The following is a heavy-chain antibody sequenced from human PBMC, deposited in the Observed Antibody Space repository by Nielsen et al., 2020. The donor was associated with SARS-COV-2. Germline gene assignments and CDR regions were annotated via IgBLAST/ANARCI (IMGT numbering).Heavy chain of an antibody. CDR1: GGSISSGDYH. J-gene: IGHJ6*02. CDR2: IYYSGST. V-gene: IGHV4-30-4*01. CDR3: ARGKATYGYYYYGMDV. Sequence: LRLSCTVSGGSISSGDYHWSWIRRPPGKGLEWIGYIYYSGSTYYNPSLKSRVTISVDTSKNQFSLKLSSVTAADTALYYCARGKATYGYYYYGMDVWGQGTTVTVSS. D-gene: IGHD1-26*01.